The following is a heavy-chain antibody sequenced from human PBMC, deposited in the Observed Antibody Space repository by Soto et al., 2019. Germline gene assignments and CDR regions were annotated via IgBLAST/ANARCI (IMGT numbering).Heavy chain of an antibody. D-gene: IGHD3-16*01. V-gene: IGHV1-69*05. J-gene: IGHJ4*02. CDR3: ARGGTPIDY. CDR2: IIPLFGTT. CDR1: GGTFSXXX. Sequence: QVQLVQSGAEVKKPGSSVTVSCRASGGTFSXXXXXWVRQAPGQGLEWMAGIIPLFGTTNYAQKFQGRVXXXXXXXXXXXXXXXXXXXXXXXXXXYCARGGTPIDYWGQGTLVTVSS.